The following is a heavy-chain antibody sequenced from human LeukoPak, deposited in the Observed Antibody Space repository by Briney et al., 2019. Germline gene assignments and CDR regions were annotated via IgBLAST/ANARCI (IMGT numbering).Heavy chain of an antibody. CDR1: GFTFSSYA. V-gene: IGHV3-23*01. Sequence: GGPLRLSCAASGFTFSSYAMSWVRQAPGKGLEWVSAISGSGGSTYYADSVKDRFTISRDNSKNTLYLQMNSLRAEDTAVYYCAKAQGYSSGNYFDYWGQGTLVTVSS. CDR3: AKAQGYSSGNYFDY. D-gene: IGHD6-19*01. J-gene: IGHJ4*02. CDR2: ISGSGGST.